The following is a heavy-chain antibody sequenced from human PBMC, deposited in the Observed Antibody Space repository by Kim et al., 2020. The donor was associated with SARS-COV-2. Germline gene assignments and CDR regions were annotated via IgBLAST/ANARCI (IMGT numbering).Heavy chain of an antibody. CDR3: TTAYGRIGGLCDGETCYPASL. CDR1: GFTFTKVW. J-gene: IGHJ4*02. CDR2: IRSKADGGTA. Sequence: GGSLRLSCAASGFTFTKVWLSWVRQAPGKGLEWVGRIRSKADGGTADYAAPVKGRFTISRDDSKNTLYLQMNGLRAEDTAFYHCTTAYGRIGGLCDGETCYPASLWGQGTLVTVSS. V-gene: IGHV3-15*01. D-gene: IGHD2-21*01.